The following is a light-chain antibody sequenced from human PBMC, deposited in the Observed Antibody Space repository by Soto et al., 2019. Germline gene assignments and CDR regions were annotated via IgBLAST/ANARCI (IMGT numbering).Light chain of an antibody. V-gene: IGKV1-33*01. Sequence: IQVTQSPSSLSASVGDRVTITCQASQDVGTCLNWYQQRPGRAPKFLIQDASNLETGVPSRFSGSGSGTHFSFTITSLQPEDIATYYCQQCRDVPLTFGGGTKVDNK. J-gene: IGKJ4*01. CDR3: QQCRDVPLT. CDR1: QDVGTC. CDR2: DAS.